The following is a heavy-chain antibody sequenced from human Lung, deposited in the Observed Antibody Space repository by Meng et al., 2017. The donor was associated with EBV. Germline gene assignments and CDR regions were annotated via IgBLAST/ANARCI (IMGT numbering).Heavy chain of an antibody. J-gene: IGHJ4*02. Sequence: EVQLVESGGALVQPGGSLRLSCEASGLTLSSYWMHWVRQAPGKGLVWVSRINEDGAVTTYADSVKGRFTISRDNAKNTLYLQMNSLRAEDTAVYYCSRDLVGSADSWGQGTLVTVSS. CDR1: GLTLSSYW. CDR2: INEDGAVT. CDR3: SRDLVGSADS. V-gene: IGHV3-74*01. D-gene: IGHD2-8*02.